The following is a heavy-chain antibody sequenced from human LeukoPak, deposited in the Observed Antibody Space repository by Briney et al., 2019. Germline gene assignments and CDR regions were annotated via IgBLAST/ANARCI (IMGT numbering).Heavy chain of an antibody. Sequence: GGSLRLSCAASGFTFSSYSMNWVRQAPGKGLEWVSSISSSSSYIYYADSVKGRFTISRDNAKNSLYLQTNSLRAEDTAVYYCAREGGSYQFDYWGQGTLVTVSS. CDR1: GFTFSSYS. CDR2: ISSSSSYI. J-gene: IGHJ4*02. V-gene: IGHV3-21*01. CDR3: AREGGSYQFDY. D-gene: IGHD1-26*01.